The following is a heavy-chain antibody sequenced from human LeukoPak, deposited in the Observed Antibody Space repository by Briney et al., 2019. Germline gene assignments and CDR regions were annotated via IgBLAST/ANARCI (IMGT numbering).Heavy chain of an antibody. D-gene: IGHD1-20*01. Sequence: ASVKLSCKASGYTFTGYYMHWVRQAPGQGLEWMGRINPNSGGTNYAQRFQGRVTMTRDTSISTAYMELSRLRSDDTAVYYCATLITGTMYYFDYRRQGTLVTDPS. CDR2: INPNSGGT. CDR1: GYTFTGYY. CDR3: ATLITGTMYYFDY. J-gene: IGHJ4*02. V-gene: IGHV1-2*06.